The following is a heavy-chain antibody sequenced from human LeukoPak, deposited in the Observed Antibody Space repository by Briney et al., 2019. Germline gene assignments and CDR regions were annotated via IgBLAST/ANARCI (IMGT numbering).Heavy chain of an antibody. Sequence: GGSLRLACAASGFKFSVYSMNWVRQAPGSGLGWVSRITGTGSQMDDIDYADSVRGRFTISRDNAKDSLFLEMRGLRVEDAGIYFCARETGFADAFDFWGRGTLVAVSS. V-gene: IGHV3-21*03. CDR3: ARETGFADAFDF. J-gene: IGHJ3*01. CDR2: ITGTGSQMDDI. CDR1: GFKFSVYS.